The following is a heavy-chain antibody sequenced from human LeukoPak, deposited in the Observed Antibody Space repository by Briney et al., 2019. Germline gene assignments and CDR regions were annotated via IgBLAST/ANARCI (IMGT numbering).Heavy chain of an antibody. CDR3: AKGTVGAYEIDY. Sequence: GGSLRLSCAASGFTFSSYGLHWVRQAPGRGLEWVAFIRYDGNNKYYADSVKGRFTFSRDNSKNTLYLQMNSLRTEDTAVYYCAKGTVGAYEIDYWGQGTLVTVSS. CDR2: IRYDGNNK. D-gene: IGHD1-26*01. J-gene: IGHJ4*02. V-gene: IGHV3-30*02. CDR1: GFTFSSYG.